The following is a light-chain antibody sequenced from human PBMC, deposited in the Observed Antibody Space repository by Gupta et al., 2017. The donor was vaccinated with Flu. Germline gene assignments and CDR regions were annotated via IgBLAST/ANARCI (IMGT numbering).Light chain of an antibody. CDR1: RSITNY. CDR2: GAS. V-gene: IGKV3-11*01. CDR3: QHRPNWPSTG. Sequence: SSPWATATRSCWAIRSITNYVSWYQPRPGHAPRLLIYGASNRATGIPARFRGSGSGTEFTLTISGLEHHEFAVYYCQHRPNWPSTGFGQG. J-gene: IGKJ5*01.